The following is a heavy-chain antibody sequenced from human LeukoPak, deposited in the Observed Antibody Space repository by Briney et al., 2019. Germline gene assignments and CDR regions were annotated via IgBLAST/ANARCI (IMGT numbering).Heavy chain of an antibody. CDR2: IGNSGTT. J-gene: IGHJ5*02. Sequence: QPGGSLRLSCASSGFTFTNSAMSWVRQAPGKGLEWVAAIGNSGTTYYADSVKGRFTISRDNSKNTLFLQMTSLRAEDTAVHYCAKKRAVITDNWFDPWGQGTLVTVSS. CDR3: AKKRAVITDNWFDP. V-gene: IGHV3-23*01. CDR1: GFTFTNSA. D-gene: IGHD3-10*01.